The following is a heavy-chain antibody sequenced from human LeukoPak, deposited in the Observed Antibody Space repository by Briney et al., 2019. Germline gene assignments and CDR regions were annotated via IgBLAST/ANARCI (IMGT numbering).Heavy chain of an antibody. CDR1: GYTFTSYG. J-gene: IGHJ5*02. CDR3: ARDLWVEAKENWFDP. Sequence: GASVKVSCKASGYTFTSYGISWVRQAPGQGLEWMGWISAYNGNTNYAQKLQGRVTMTTDTSTSTAYMELRSLRSDDTAVYYCARDLWVEAKENWFDPWGQGTLVTVSS. V-gene: IGHV1-18*01. CDR2: ISAYNGNT. D-gene: IGHD3-16*01.